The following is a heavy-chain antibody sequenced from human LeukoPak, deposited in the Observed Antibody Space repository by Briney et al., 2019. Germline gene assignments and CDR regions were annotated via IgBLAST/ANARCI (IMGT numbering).Heavy chain of an antibody. J-gene: IGHJ6*02. CDR2: ISSSGSTK. V-gene: IGHV3-48*03. CDR1: GFTFSSYE. D-gene: IGHD2-2*02. CDR3: ATDRDCSGTRCHTGAFRYYYYYGMDV. Sequence: PGGSLRLSCAASGFTFSSYEMNWVRQAPGKGLEWVAYISSSGSTKYYADSVKGRFTISRDDAKNSLYLQMNSLRAEDTAVYYCATDRDCSGTRCHTGAFRYYYYYGMDVWGQGTTVTVSS.